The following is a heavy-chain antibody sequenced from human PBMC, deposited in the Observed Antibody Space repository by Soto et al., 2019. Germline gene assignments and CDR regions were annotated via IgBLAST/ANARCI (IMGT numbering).Heavy chain of an antibody. CDR1: GFTFSSYG. CDR2: ISYDGSNK. Sequence: ESGGGVVQPGRSLRLSCAASGFTFSSYGMHWVRQAPGKGLEWVAVISYDGSNKYYADSVKGRFTISRDNSKNTLYLQMNSLRAEDTAVYYCAKDWGTYYYDSSGGYFDYWGQGTLVTVSS. J-gene: IGHJ4*02. D-gene: IGHD3-22*01. V-gene: IGHV3-30*18. CDR3: AKDWGTYYYDSSGGYFDY.